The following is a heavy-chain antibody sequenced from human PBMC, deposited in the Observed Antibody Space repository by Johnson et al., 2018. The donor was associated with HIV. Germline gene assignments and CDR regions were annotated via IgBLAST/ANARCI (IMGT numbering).Heavy chain of an antibody. J-gene: IGHJ3*02. D-gene: IGHD4-17*01. CDR3: ARDRFGDSDAFDI. CDR2: LRSKAYGGTT. V-gene: IGHV3-71*02. Sequence: MLLVESGGGVVQPGRSLRLSCAASGFTFSSSGMHWVRQAPGKGLEWVGFLRSKAYGGTTEYAASVTGRFTISRDDSKSIAYLQMNSLRAGDTAVYYCARDRFGDSDAFDIWGQGTMVTVSS. CDR1: GFTFSSSG.